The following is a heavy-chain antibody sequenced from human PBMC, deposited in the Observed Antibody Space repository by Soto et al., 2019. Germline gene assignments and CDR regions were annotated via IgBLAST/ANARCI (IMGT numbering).Heavy chain of an antibody. J-gene: IGHJ5*02. V-gene: IGHV4-59*12. CDR2: IQYSGSA. D-gene: IGHD6-19*01. CDR3: ERAVGGSGLKWFDP. Sequence: PAETLSLTCTFAGSSIIGYYWTWIRPSPDRGLEWIGYIQYSGSANYNPSLNSRLTMSVDRSKSQFSLTLPPVNAAATAVSYCERAVGGSGLKWFDPWGQGTLVTVSS. CDR1: GSSIIGYY.